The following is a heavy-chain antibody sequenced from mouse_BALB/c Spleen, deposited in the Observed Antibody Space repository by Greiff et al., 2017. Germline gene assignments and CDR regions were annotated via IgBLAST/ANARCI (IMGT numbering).Heavy chain of an antibody. V-gene: IGHV1-5*01. D-gene: IGHD1-1*01. Sequence: EVQLQQSGTVLARPGASVKMSCKASGYTFTSYWMHWVKQRPGQGLEWIGAIYPGNSDTSYNQKFKGKAKLTAVTSTSTAYMELSSLTNEDSAVYYCTKVYYYGSSPYWYFDVWGAGTTVTVSS. J-gene: IGHJ1*01. CDR2: IYPGNSDT. CDR3: TKVYYYGSSPYWYFDV. CDR1: GYTFTSYW.